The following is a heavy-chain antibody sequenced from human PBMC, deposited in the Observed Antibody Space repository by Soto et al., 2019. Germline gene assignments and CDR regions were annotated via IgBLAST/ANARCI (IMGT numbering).Heavy chain of an antibody. V-gene: IGHV4-4*02. CDR1: GGSFTSNNW. D-gene: IGHD1-7*01. J-gene: IGHJ4*02. CDR3: TSRDPGTSVDY. Sequence: SETLSLTCAVSGGSFTSNNWWTWVRQPPGQGLEWIGEIYRTGSTNYNPSLKSRVTISLDKSENQFSLKVTSLTAADTAVYYCTSRDPGTSVDYWGQGTLVTVS. CDR2: IYRTGST.